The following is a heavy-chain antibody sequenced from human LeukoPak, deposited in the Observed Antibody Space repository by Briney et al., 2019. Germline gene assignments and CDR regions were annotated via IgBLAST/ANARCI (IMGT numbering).Heavy chain of an antibody. D-gene: IGHD2-15*01. Sequence: PGGSLRLSCAASGFTFSSYGMHWVRQAPGKGLEWVEFIRYDGSNKYYADSVKGRFTISRDNSKNTLYLQMNSLRTEDTAVYYCSKEYCSGGSCLNYWCQGTLVTVSS. CDR1: GFTFSSYG. V-gene: IGHV3-30*02. CDR3: SKEYCSGGSCLNY. CDR2: IRYDGSNK. J-gene: IGHJ4*02.